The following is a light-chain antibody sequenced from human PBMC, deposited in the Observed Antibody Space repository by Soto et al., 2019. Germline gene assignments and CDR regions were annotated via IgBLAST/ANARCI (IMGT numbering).Light chain of an antibody. V-gene: IGKV3D-20*02. Sequence: DIGLTQSPGTLSLSPGERASLSCRASQSVSSGHLAWYQQKPGQAPRLLIYGASSRATGIPGRFSGSGSGTDFTLTISSLEPEDFAVYYCQQRSTFGPGTKVDI. CDR3: QQRST. CDR1: QSVSSGH. J-gene: IGKJ3*01. CDR2: GAS.